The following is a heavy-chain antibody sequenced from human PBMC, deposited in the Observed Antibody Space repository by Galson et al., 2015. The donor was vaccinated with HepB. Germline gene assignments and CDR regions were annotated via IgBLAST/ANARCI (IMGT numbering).Heavy chain of an antibody. CDR3: AKARTYSGYDFGHGMDV. Sequence: SLRLSCAATGFTFSSYAMSWVRQAPGKGLEWVSAISGSGGSTYYADSVKGRFTISRDNSKNTLYLQMNSLRAEDTAVYYCAKARTYSGYDFGHGMDVWGQGITVTVSS. J-gene: IGHJ6*02. CDR1: GFTFSSYA. D-gene: IGHD5-12*01. CDR2: ISGSGGST. V-gene: IGHV3-23*01.